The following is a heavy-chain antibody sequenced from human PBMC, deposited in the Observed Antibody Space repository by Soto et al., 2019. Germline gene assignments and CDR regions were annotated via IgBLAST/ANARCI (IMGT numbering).Heavy chain of an antibody. V-gene: IGHV3-9*01. CDR2: ITWNSGII. J-gene: IGHJ2*01. Sequence: EVQLVESGGGLVQPGRSLRLSCAASGFTFDDYAMHWVRQPPGKGLEWVSGITWNSGIIGYADSVKGRFTISRDNXKXXLYLQMNSLRPEDTALYYCAKDQGYSTSYYGYVDLWGRGTLVTVSS. CDR3: AKDQGYSTSYYGYVDL. CDR1: GFTFDDYA. D-gene: IGHD6-13*01.